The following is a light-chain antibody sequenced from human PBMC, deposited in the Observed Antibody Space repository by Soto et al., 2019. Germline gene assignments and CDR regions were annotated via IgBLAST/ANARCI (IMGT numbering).Light chain of an antibody. Sequence: VLTQPASVSGSPGQSITISCTGTGSDVGGYNYVSWYQQHPGKAPKLMIIDVSNRPSGVSNRFSGSKSGNTASLTISGLQAEDEADYYCSSYTTSGTYVFGTGTKVTVL. CDR2: DVS. V-gene: IGLV2-14*01. CDR1: GSDVGGYNY. CDR3: SSYTTSGTYV. J-gene: IGLJ1*01.